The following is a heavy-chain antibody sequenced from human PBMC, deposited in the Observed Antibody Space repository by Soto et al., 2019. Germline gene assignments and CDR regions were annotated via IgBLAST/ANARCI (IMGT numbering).Heavy chain of an antibody. Sequence: QVQLQQWGAGLLKPSETLSLNCAVNGGSLSGFYWSWIRQPPGKGLEWIGEIKDGGYTNYSPSLKSRATISSDRSNHQFSLRLNSGTAADTGVYYCARGQEGVVATHWDQGALVTVSS. J-gene: IGHJ4*02. CDR3: ARGQEGVVATH. CDR1: GGSLSGFY. D-gene: IGHD5-12*01. CDR2: IKDGGYT. V-gene: IGHV4-34*01.